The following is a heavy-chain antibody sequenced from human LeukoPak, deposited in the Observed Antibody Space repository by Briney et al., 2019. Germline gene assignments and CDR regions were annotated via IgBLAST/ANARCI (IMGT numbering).Heavy chain of an antibody. J-gene: IGHJ5*02. Sequence: GGSLRLSCAASGFTFSSYAMHWVRQAPGKGLEWVAVISYDGSNKNYADSVKGRFTISRDNSKNTLYLQMNSLRAEDTAVYYCARAPYYYGSGSFLDWFDPWGQGTLVTVSS. V-gene: IGHV3-30-3*01. CDR3: ARAPYYYGSGSFLDWFDP. CDR2: ISYDGSNK. D-gene: IGHD3-10*01. CDR1: GFTFSSYA.